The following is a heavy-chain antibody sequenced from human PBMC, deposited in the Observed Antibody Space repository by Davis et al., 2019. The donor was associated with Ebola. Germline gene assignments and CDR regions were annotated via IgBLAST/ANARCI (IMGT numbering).Heavy chain of an antibody. CDR1: GGSFSGYY. CDR3: ARGGFMWSGYYGY. CDR2: INHSGST. Sequence: PSETLSLTCAVYGGSFSGYYWSWIRQPPGKGLEWIGEINHSGSTNYNPSLKSRVTISVDTSKNQFSLKLSSVTAADTAVYYCARGGFMWSGYYGYWGQGTLVTVSS. D-gene: IGHD3-3*01. V-gene: IGHV4-34*01. J-gene: IGHJ4*02.